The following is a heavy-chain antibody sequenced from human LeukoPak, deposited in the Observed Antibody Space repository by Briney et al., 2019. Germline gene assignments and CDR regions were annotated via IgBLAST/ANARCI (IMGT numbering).Heavy chain of an antibody. Sequence: SETLSLTCAVSGYSISSGYYWGWIRQPPGKGLEWIGSIYHSGSTYYNPSLKSRVTISVDTSKNQFSLKLSSVTAADTAVYYCATGKYCSGGSCSWDYWGQGTLVTVSS. CDR1: GYSISSGYY. CDR2: IYHSGST. V-gene: IGHV4-38-2*01. D-gene: IGHD2-15*01. J-gene: IGHJ4*02. CDR3: ATGKYCSGGSCSWDY.